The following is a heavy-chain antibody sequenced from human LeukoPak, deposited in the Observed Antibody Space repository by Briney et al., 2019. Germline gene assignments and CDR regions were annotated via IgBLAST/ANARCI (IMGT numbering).Heavy chain of an antibody. D-gene: IGHD2-2*01. CDR2: IYYSGST. Sequence: SETLSLTCTVSGGSISSSSYYWGWIRQPPGKGLEWIGSIYYSGSTYYNPSLKSRVTISVDTSKNQFSLKLSSVTAADTAVYYCARDSPPYCSSTSCPYAFDIWGQGTMVTVSS. CDR3: ARDSPPYCSSTSCPYAFDI. V-gene: IGHV4-39*07. CDR1: GGSISSSSYY. J-gene: IGHJ3*02.